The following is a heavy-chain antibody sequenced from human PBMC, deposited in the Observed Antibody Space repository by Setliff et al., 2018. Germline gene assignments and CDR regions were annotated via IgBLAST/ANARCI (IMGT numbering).Heavy chain of an antibody. D-gene: IGHD1-26*01. V-gene: IGHV3-7*03. CDR1: GFTFSSYW. J-gene: IGHJ4*02. CDR2: IRHDGSEK. CDR3: ARDSHHSGSFPLF. Sequence: GGSLRLSCVVSGFTFSSYWMTWVRQAPGKGLEWVANIRHDGSEKYYLEPVKGRFTISRDNAKNSLYLQMNSLRVDDTAVYYCARDSHHSGSFPLFWGQGTQVTVSS.